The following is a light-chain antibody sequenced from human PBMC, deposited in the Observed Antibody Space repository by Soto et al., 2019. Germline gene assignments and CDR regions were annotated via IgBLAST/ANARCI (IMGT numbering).Light chain of an antibody. J-gene: IGLJ3*02. CDR1: SSNIGKHS. Sequence: QSVLTQPPSASGTPGQSVTISCSGSSSNIGKHSVFWYQHLPGTAPRLIIYTNSQRPSGVPDRISGSKSGTSASLAISGLRSEDEADYYCAAWDDSLSGLVIGGGTKLTVL. V-gene: IGLV1-47*02. CDR3: AAWDDSLSGLV. CDR2: TNS.